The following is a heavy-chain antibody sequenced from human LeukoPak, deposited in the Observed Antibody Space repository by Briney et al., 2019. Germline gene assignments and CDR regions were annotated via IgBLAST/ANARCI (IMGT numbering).Heavy chain of an antibody. J-gene: IGHJ4*02. CDR2: IYSGGST. V-gene: IGHV3-53*01. CDR3: ARDKGTLYLSSFDY. D-gene: IGHD2-8*01. CDR1: GFTVSSNY. Sequence: GGSLRLSCAASGFTVSSNYMNWVRQAPGKGLEWVSVIYSGGSTYYADSVKGRFTISRDNSKNTLYLQMNSLRAEDTAVYYCARDKGTLYLSSFDYWGQGTLVTVSS.